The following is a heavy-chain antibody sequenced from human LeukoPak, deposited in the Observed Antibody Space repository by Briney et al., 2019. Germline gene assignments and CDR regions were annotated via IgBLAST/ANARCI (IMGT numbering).Heavy chain of an antibody. D-gene: IGHD5-18*01. CDR1: GYSFTSYW. Sequence: GESLKISCKGSGYSFTSYWIGWVRQMPGKGLEWMGIIYPGDSDTRYSPSFQGQVTISADKSISTAYLQWSSLKASDTAMYYCARQFGRSYGLVRPPGYWGQGTLVTVSS. V-gene: IGHV5-51*01. CDR2: IYPGDSDT. J-gene: IGHJ4*02. CDR3: ARQFGRSYGLVRPPGY.